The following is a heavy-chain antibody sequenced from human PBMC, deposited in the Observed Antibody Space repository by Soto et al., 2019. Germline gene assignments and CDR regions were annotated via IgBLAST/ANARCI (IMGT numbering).Heavy chain of an antibody. Sequence: SETLSLTCTVSGGSVSSHSHSWNWIRQPPGKGLEWIGYIYYSGNTNYNPSLKSRITMSADTSKNQFSLKLSSVTAADTAVYYCARVAVAGTGIKNGMDVWGQGTTVTVSS. CDR1: GGSVSSHSHS. J-gene: IGHJ6*02. V-gene: IGHV4-61*01. CDR3: ARVAVAGTGIKNGMDV. D-gene: IGHD6-19*01. CDR2: IYYSGNT.